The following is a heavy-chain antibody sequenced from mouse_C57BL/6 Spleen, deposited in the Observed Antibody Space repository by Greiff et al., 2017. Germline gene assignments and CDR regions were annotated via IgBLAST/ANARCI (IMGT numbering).Heavy chain of an antibody. D-gene: IGHD2-2*01. CDR3: ARWLWVRRRLFRMTY. CDR2: IDPSDSYT. CDR1: GYTFTSYW. Sequence: QVQLQQPGAELVMPGASVKLSCKASGYTFTSYWMHWVKQRPGQGLEWIGEIDPSDSYTNYNQKFKGKSTLTVDKSSSTAYMQLSSLTSEDSAVDYCARWLWVRRRLFRMTYWGQGTSVTVSS. V-gene: IGHV1-69*01. J-gene: IGHJ4*01.